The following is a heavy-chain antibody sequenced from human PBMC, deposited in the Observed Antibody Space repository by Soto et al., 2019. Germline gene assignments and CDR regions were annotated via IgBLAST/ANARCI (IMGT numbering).Heavy chain of an antibody. CDR2: ISGGSSST. CDR1: GFTFKNYV. D-gene: IGHD3-3*01. J-gene: IGHJ4*02. Sequence: PGGSLRLSCAASGFTFKNYVMSWVRQAPGKGLEWFSAISGGSSSTYLADSVKGRFTISRDNSRNTLFLQMDRLRADDTAVYYCAKGSASVSISYFDFWGEGTLVTVSS. V-gene: IGHV3-23*01. CDR3: AKGSASVSISYFDF.